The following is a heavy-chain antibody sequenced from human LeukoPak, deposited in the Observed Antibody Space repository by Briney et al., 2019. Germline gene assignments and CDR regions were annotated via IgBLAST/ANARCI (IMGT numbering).Heavy chain of an antibody. CDR1: GFTVSSNY. D-gene: IGHD3-10*01. V-gene: IGHV3-66*01. CDR3: ARGESGRYGSGSYYDYFDY. CDR2: IYSGGST. Sequence: GGSLRLSCAASGFTVSSNYMSWVRQAPGKGLEWVSVIYSGGSTYYADSVKGRFTIPRDNSKNTLYLQMNSLRAEDTAVYYCARGESGRYGSGSYYDYFDYWGQGTLVTVSS. J-gene: IGHJ4*02.